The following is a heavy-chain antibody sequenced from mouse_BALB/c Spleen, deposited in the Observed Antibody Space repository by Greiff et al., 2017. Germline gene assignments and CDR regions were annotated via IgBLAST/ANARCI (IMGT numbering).Heavy chain of an antibody. Sequence: VMLVESGPGLVAPSQSLSITCTVSGFSLTSYDISWIRQPPGKGLEWLGVIWTGGGTNYNSAFMSRLSISKDNSKSQVFLKMNSLQTDDTAIYYCVRDRGGLDYWGQGTSVTVSS. V-gene: IGHV2-9-2*01. D-gene: IGHD2-13*01. CDR2: IWTGGGT. CDR1: GFSLTSYD. J-gene: IGHJ4*01. CDR3: VRDRGGLDY.